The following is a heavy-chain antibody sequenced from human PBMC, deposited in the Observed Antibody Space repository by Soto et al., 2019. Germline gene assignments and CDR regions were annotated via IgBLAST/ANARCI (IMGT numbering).Heavy chain of an antibody. Sequence: EVQLLASGGGLVQAGGSLRLSCAACGFTFSRDGTSWVRQAPGKGLEWVSLITDNGGSTYYAASVKGRFTISRDNTNNNLFLQSKSRRTEDTAVYYCAKERATATACNSWGQGALVTVAS. CDR3: AKERATATACNS. J-gene: IGHJ4*02. CDR1: GFTFSRDG. CDR2: ITDNGGST. V-gene: IGHV3-23*01.